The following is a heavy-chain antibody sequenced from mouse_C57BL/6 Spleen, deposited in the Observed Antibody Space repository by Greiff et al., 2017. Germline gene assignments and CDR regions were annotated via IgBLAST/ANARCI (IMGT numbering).Heavy chain of an antibody. J-gene: IGHJ3*01. CDR1: GFTFSSYG. Sequence: EVKVVESGGDLVKPGGSLKLSCAASGFTFSSYGMSWVRQTPDKRLEWVATISSGGSYTYYPDSVKGRFTISRDNAKNTLYLQMRSLKSEDTAMYYCAREDHYYGSSPAWFAYWGQGTLVTVSA. V-gene: IGHV5-6*01. CDR2: ISSGGSYT. D-gene: IGHD1-1*01. CDR3: AREDHYYGSSPAWFAY.